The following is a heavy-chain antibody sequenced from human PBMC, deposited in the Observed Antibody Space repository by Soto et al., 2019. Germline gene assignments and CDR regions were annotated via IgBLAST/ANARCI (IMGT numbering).Heavy chain of an antibody. D-gene: IGHD3-10*01. V-gene: IGHV4-39*01. CDR3: ASPFAGAAYMDV. J-gene: IGHJ6*03. CDR1: GGSVSSSSYY. CDR2: VYYSGST. Sequence: PSETLSLTCTVSGGSVSSSSYYWGWVRQPPGKGLEWIGSVYYSGSTYYNPSLKSRVTISVDTSKNQFSLKLSSVTAADTAVYYCASPFAGAAYMDVWGKGTTVIVSS.